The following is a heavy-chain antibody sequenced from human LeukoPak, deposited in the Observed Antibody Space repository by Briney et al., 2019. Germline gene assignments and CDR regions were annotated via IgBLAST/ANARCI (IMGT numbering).Heavy chain of an antibody. CDR3: AKDIRLAVGDY. D-gene: IGHD4-23*01. Sequence: GGSQRLSCAASGFTFSSYAMSWVRQAPGKGLEWVSAISGSGGSTYYADSVKGRFTIFRDDSKNTLYLQMNSLRAEDTAVYYCAKDIRLAVGDYWGQGTLVTVPS. J-gene: IGHJ4*02. V-gene: IGHV3-23*01. CDR1: GFTFSSYA. CDR2: ISGSGGST.